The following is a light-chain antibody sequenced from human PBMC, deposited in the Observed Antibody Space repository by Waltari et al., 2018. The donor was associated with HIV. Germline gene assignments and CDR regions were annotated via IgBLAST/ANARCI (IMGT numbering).Light chain of an antibody. CDR2: YDR. Sequence: SYVLTQPPSVSVAPGTTARITCGGNTIGSKSVHWYQHKPGQAPVLVIYYDRERPSGIPERFSGSDSGNTATLTINRVEAGDEADYYCQVWDSSSEHVVFGGGTKLTVL. CDR3: QVWDSSSEHVV. CDR1: TIGSKS. J-gene: IGLJ2*01. V-gene: IGLV3-21*04.